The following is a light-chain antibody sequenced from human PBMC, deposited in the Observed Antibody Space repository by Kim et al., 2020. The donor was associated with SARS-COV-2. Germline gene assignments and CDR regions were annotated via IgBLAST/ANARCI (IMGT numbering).Light chain of an antibody. CDR3: QQYSSWPLT. J-gene: IGKJ4*01. V-gene: IGKV3-20*01. Sequence: EIVLTQSPATLSLSPGERATLSCRASQSVYSNFLAWYQQKPGRAPRLLIYGASSRATGIPDRISGSGSGAEFTLTISSLQSEDFAVYYCQQYSSWPLTFGGGTKVDIK. CDR2: GAS. CDR1: QSVYSNF.